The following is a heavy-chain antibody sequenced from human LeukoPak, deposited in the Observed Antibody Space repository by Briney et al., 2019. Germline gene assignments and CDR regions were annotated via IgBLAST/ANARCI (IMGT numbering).Heavy chain of an antibody. D-gene: IGHD1-26*01. CDR1: GFTFSSYA. J-gene: IGHJ4*02. CDR3: AKVKVKGGSYHAFDY. V-gene: IGHV3-23*01. Sequence: GGSLRLSCAASGFTFSSYAMSWVRQAPGKGLEWVSAISGSGGSTYYADSVKGRFTISRDNSKNTLYLQMNSLRAEDTAVYYCAKVKVKGGSYHAFDYWGQGTLVTVSS. CDR2: ISGSGGST.